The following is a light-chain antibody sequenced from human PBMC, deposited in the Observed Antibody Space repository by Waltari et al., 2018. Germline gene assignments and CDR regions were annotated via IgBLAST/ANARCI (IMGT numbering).Light chain of an antibody. CDR2: ASS. J-gene: IGKJ1*01. CDR1: QGVGSY. V-gene: IGKV1-8*01. CDR3: QQYYSYPVT. Sequence: AIRLTQSPSSIAASTGDRVTITGRASQGVGSYLAWYQQKSGRAPKLLLYASSSLEAEVPSRFGGSGSGTDFTLTISCLQSEDFASYFCQQYYSYPVTFGQGTRV.